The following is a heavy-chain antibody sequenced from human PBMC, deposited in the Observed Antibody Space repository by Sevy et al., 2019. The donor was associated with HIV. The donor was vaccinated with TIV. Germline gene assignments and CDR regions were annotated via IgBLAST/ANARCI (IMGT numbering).Heavy chain of an antibody. CDR3: ARMDRAYGMDV. CDR2: ISAYNGNT. J-gene: IGHJ6*02. V-gene: IGHV1-18*01. Sequence: ASVKVSCKVSGYTLSELSMHWVRLAPGQGLEWMGWISAYNGNTNYAQMLQGRVTMTTDTSTSTAYMELRSLRSDDTAVYYCARMDRAYGMDVWGQGTTVTVSS. D-gene: IGHD2-2*03. CDR1: GYTLSELS.